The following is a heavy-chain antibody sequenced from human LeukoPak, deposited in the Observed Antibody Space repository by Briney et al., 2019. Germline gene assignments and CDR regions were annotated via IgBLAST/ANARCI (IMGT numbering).Heavy chain of an antibody. CDR3: ARPTTTLEY. J-gene: IGHJ4*02. D-gene: IGHD1-7*01. CDR1: GLTFTSYW. V-gene: IGHV3-74*01. Sequence: GGSLRLSCATSGLTFTSYWMHWARQAPGKGLVWVSLINPDGSGPIYADSVKGRFTIYRDNAKNTLYLQRNSLRDEDTAVYYCARPTTTLEYWGQGTLVTVSS. CDR2: INPDGSGP.